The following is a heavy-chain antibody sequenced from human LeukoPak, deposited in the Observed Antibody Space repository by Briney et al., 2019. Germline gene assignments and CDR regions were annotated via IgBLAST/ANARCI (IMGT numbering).Heavy chain of an antibody. Sequence: SETLSLTCTVSGGSISSYYWSWIRQPPEKGLEWIGYIYYSGSTNYNPSLKSRVTISVDTSKNQFSLKLSSVTAADTAVYYCARVGDSSGYPYWYFDLWGRGTLVTVSS. V-gene: IGHV4-59*01. J-gene: IGHJ2*01. CDR2: IYYSGST. CDR3: ARVGDSSGYPYWYFDL. D-gene: IGHD3-22*01. CDR1: GGSISSYY.